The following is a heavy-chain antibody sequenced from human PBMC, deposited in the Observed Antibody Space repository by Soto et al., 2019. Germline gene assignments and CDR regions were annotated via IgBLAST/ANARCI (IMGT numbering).Heavy chain of an antibody. CDR3: AKGRRGGEWFGEFPYFDY. D-gene: IGHD3-10*01. J-gene: IGHJ4*02. Sequence: EVQLLESGGGLVQPGGSLRLSCAASGFTFSSYAMSWVRQAPGKGLEWVSAISGSGGSTYYADSGKGRFTISRDNSKNTLYLQMNSLRAEDTAVYYCAKGRRGGEWFGEFPYFDYWGQGTLVTVSS. V-gene: IGHV3-23*01. CDR1: GFTFSSYA. CDR2: ISGSGGST.